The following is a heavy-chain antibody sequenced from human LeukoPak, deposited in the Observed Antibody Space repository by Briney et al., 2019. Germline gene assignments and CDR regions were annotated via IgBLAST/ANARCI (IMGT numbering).Heavy chain of an antibody. V-gene: IGHV4-59*08. Sequence: SETLSLTCTVSGGSISSYYWSWIRQPPGKGLEWIGYIYYSGSTNYNPSLKSRVTISVDTSKNQFSLKLSSVTAADTAVYYCARGGMAAAGSHFYYYYYMDVWGKGTTVTVSS. CDR1: GGSISSYY. D-gene: IGHD6-13*01. CDR2: IYYSGST. CDR3: ARGGMAAAGSHFYYYYYMDV. J-gene: IGHJ6*03.